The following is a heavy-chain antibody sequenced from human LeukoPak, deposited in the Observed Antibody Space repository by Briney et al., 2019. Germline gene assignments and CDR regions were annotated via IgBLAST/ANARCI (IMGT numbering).Heavy chain of an antibody. Sequence: GGSLRLFCAASGFTFSSYSMNWVRQAPGKGLEWVSAISGSGGSTYYADSVKGRFTISRDNSKNTLYLQMNSLRAEDTAVYYCAKGASDYYDSSGFHDYWGQGTLITVSS. CDR2: ISGSGGST. J-gene: IGHJ4*02. CDR1: GFTFSSYS. CDR3: AKGASDYYDSSGFHDY. D-gene: IGHD3-22*01. V-gene: IGHV3-23*01.